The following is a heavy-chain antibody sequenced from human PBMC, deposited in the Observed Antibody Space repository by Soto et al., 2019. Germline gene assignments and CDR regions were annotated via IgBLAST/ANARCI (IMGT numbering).Heavy chain of an antibody. CDR3: AREGRSSGWYGLDY. CDR1: GFTFSSYA. V-gene: IGHV3-30-3*01. Sequence: QVQLVESGGGVVQPGRSLRLSCAASGFTFSSYAMHWVRQAPGKGLEWVAVISYDGSNKYYADSVKGRFTISRDNSKNTLYLQMNSLRAEDTAVYYCAREGRSSGWYGLDYWGQGTLVTVSS. J-gene: IGHJ4*02. D-gene: IGHD6-19*01. CDR2: ISYDGSNK.